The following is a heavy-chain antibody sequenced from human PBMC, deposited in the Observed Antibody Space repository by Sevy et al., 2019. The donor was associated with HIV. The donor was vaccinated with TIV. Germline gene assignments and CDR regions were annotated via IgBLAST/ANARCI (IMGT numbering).Heavy chain of an antibody. Sequence: GGSLRLSCAASGFTFSSYSMNWVRQAPGKGLEWVSSISGISNYIYYADSVKGRFTISRDNAKNSLYLQMNSLRAEDTAVYYCARKGDSWHWFDPWGQGTLVTVSS. CDR1: GFTFSSYS. J-gene: IGHJ5*02. CDR2: ISGISNYI. V-gene: IGHV3-21*01. CDR3: ARKGDSWHWFDP. D-gene: IGHD2-15*01.